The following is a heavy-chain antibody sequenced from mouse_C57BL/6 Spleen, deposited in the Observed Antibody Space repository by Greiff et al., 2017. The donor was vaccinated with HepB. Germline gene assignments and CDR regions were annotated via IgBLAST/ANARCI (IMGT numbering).Heavy chain of an antibody. CDR1: GYTFTDYY. Sequence: VQLQQSGPELVKPGASVKISCKASGYTFTDYYMNWVKQSHGKSLEWIGDINPNNGGTSYNQKFKGKATLTVDKSSSTAYMELRSLTSEDSAVYYCGAGSPLDYWGQGTTLTVSS. D-gene: IGHD1-1*01. V-gene: IGHV1-26*01. CDR2: INPNNGGT. CDR3: GAGSPLDY. J-gene: IGHJ2*01.